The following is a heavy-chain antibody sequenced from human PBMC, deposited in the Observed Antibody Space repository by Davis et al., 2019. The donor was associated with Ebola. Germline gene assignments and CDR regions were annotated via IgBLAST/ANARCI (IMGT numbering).Heavy chain of an antibody. CDR2: ISAYNGNT. CDR1: GYTFTSYD. V-gene: IGHV1-18*01. J-gene: IGHJ3*02. Sequence: ASVKVSCKASGYTFTSYDINWVRQATGQGLEWMGWISAYNGNTNYTQKLQGRVTMTTDTSTSTAYMELRSLRSDDTAVYYCSRDRGSGWYDAFDIWGQGTMVTVSS. CDR3: SRDRGSGWYDAFDI. D-gene: IGHD6-19*01.